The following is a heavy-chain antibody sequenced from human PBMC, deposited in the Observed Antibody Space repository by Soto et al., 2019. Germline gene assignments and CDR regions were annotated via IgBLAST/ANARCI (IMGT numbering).Heavy chain of an antibody. Sequence: LRLSCAASGFTFSSYAMSWVRQAPGKGLEWVSAISGSGGSTYYADSVKGRFTISRDNSKNTLYLQMNSLRAEDTAVYYCAKGIAAAGRFDYWGQGTLVTVSS. CDR1: GFTFSSYA. CDR2: ISGSGGST. D-gene: IGHD6-13*01. J-gene: IGHJ4*02. V-gene: IGHV3-23*01. CDR3: AKGIAAAGRFDY.